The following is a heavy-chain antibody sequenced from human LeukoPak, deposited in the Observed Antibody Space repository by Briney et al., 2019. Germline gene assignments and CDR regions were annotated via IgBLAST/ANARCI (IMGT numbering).Heavy chain of an antibody. J-gene: IGHJ4*02. Sequence: SETLSLTCTVSGGSISSYHWSWIRQPPGKGLEWIGYISYSGSTNYNPSLKSRVTISADTSKKQFSLKLSSVTAADTAVYYCARGGYSNKTYYFDYWGQGALVTVSS. D-gene: IGHD5-18*01. CDR2: ISYSGST. V-gene: IGHV4-59*01. CDR1: GGSISSYH. CDR3: ARGGYSNKTYYFDY.